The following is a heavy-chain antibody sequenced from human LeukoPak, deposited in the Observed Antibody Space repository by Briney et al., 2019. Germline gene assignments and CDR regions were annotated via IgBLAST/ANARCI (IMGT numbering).Heavy chain of an antibody. CDR2: IYYSGST. CDR1: GGSISSSSYY. D-gene: IGHD3-3*01. Sequence: SETLSLTCTVSGGSISSSSYYWGWIRQPPGKGLEWIGSIYYSGSTYYNPSLKSRVTISVDTSKNQFSLKLSSVTAADTAVYYCARAHYDFWSGYYPSYYFDYWGQGTLVTVSS. J-gene: IGHJ4*02. CDR3: ARAHYDFWSGYYPSYYFDY. V-gene: IGHV4-39*07.